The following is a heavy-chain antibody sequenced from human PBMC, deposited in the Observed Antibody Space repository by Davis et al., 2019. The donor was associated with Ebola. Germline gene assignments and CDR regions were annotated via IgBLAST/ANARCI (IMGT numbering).Heavy chain of an antibody. D-gene: IGHD3-16*02. CDR3: AKAIWGTYRTEY. J-gene: IGHJ4*02. V-gene: IGHV3-23*01. CDR1: GFTYSSYA. CDR2: ISSRDGTT. Sequence: GESLKISCAASGFTYSSYAMTWVRQVPGKGLEWVSDISSRDGTTYYADSVKGRFTISRDNSKNTLYLQMNSLRTEDTAVYYCAKAIWGTYRTEYWGQGTLVTVPS.